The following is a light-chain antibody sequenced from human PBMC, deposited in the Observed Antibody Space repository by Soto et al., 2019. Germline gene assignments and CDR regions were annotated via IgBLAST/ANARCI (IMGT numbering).Light chain of an antibody. CDR1: DIGIKR. CDR2: DGS. J-gene: IGLJ2*01. Sequence: SYELTQPPSVSVAPGQTATITCGGDDIGIKRVHWYLQRPGQAPVLVVFDGSDRPSGIPERFSGSNSGTTATLTISRVEAGDEADFYCQVWDSVTDHRVFGGGTKVTVL. CDR3: QVWDSVTDHRV. V-gene: IGLV3-21*02.